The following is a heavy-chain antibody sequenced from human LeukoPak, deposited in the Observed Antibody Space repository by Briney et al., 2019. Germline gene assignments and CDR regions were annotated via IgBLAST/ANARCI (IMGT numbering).Heavy chain of an antibody. Sequence: PSETLSLTCTVSGDSITSGSHFWSWIRQPAGKGLEWTGRFYISGGTYYNPSLKSRVRISADPSKNQFSLNLTSVTAADTAIYYCAREDGYDILTGYPDSWGQGTLVTVSS. V-gene: IGHV4-61*02. CDR2: FYISGGT. J-gene: IGHJ4*02. CDR1: GDSITSGSHF. CDR3: AREDGYDILTGYPDS. D-gene: IGHD3-9*01.